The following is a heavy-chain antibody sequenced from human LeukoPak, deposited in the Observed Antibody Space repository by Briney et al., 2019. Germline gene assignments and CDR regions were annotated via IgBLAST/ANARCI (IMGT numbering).Heavy chain of an antibody. D-gene: IGHD2-2*02. CDR1: GGSISSYY. Sequence: PSETLSLTCTVSGGSISSYYWSWIRQPPGKGLEWIGYVYYSGSTNYNPSLKSRVTISVDTSKNHFSLKLSSVTAADTAVYYCAGYCSSTSCYRGTFDYWGQGTLVTVSS. V-gene: IGHV4-59*01. CDR3: AGYCSSTSCYRGTFDY. J-gene: IGHJ4*02. CDR2: VYYSGST.